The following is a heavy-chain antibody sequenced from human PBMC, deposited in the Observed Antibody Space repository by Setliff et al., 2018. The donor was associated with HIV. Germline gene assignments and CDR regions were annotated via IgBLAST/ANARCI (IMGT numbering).Heavy chain of an antibody. J-gene: IGHJ4*02. CDR1: GGSIARGGYY. V-gene: IGHV4-31*03. Sequence: SETLSLTCTVSGGSIARGGYYWGWVRQHPGKGLEWSAHIYGQGGTHYNSSRKSRLTMSLDTSRSECFMELASVTAADTAVYYCARNFGGISPFDLWGQGTLVTVSS. CDR2: IYGQGGT. CDR3: ARNFGGISPFDL. D-gene: IGHD3-16*01.